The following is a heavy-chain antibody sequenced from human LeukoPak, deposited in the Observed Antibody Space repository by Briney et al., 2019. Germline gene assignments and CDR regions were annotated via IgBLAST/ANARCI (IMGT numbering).Heavy chain of an antibody. CDR1: GFTFRSNG. D-gene: IGHD3-10*01. CDR3: AKHGILWFGESYFDY. J-gene: IGHJ4*02. V-gene: IGHV3-30*02. CDR2: IWYDGSDA. Sequence: GGSLRLSCAASGFTFRSNGMHWVRQAPGRGLEWVTYIWYDGSDADYADPVKGGFTISRDNSKNTLYLQMNSLRAEDTAVYYCAKHGILWFGESYFDYWGQGTLVTVSS.